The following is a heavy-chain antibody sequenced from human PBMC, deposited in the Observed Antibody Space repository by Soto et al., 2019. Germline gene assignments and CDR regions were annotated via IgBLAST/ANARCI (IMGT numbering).Heavy chain of an antibody. V-gene: IGHV3-7*05. Sequence: EVQLVESGGGLVQPGGSLRLSCAASGFTFSSYWMSWVRQAPGKGLEWVANIKQDGGEKYYVGSVKGRFTISRDNAKKQMYLQMNSLRVEDKAVYYCARALQYTVYGVAAYWGQGTLVTVSS. CDR1: GFTFSSYW. CDR2: IKQDGGEK. J-gene: IGHJ4*02. D-gene: IGHD2-8*01. CDR3: ARALQYTVYGVAAY.